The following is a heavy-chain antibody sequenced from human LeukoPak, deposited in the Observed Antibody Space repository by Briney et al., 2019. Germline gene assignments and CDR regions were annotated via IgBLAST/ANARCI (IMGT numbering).Heavy chain of an antibody. D-gene: IGHD3-10*01. CDR3: ARDSGSGSGIDY. Sequence: TPSQTLSLTCTVSGGSISSGDYYWSWIRQPPGKGLEWIGYIYYSGSTYYNPSLKSRVTISVDTSKNQFSLKLSSVTAADTAVYYCARDSGSGSGIDYWGQGTLVTVSS. V-gene: IGHV4-30-4*01. CDR1: GGSISSGDYY. J-gene: IGHJ4*02. CDR2: IYYSGST.